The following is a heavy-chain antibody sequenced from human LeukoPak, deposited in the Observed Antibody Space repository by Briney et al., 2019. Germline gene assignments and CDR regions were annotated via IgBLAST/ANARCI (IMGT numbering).Heavy chain of an antibody. CDR3: ARVGVVVPAAWFDP. J-gene: IGHJ5*02. D-gene: IGHD2-2*01. CDR2: ISANNGNT. Sequence: GASVKVSCKASGYSFGIFGISWVRQAPGQGLEWMGWISANNGNTKYAQNLQGRATMTTDTSTSTAYMELRSLRSDDTAVYYCARVGVVVPAAWFDPWGQGTLVTVSS. CDR1: GYSFGIFG. V-gene: IGHV1-18*01.